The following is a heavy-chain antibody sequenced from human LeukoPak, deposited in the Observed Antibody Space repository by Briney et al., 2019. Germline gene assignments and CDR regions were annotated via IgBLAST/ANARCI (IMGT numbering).Heavy chain of an antibody. D-gene: IGHD3-22*01. J-gene: IGHJ4*02. CDR1: GYTFTSYY. V-gene: IGHV1-46*01. CDR2: INPSGGST. CDR3: AREGSFTMTVAYYFDY. Sequence: ASVKVSCKASGYTFTSYYMHWVRQAPGQGLEWMGIINPSGGSTSYAQKFQGRVTMTRDMSTSTVYMELSSLRSEDTAVYYCAREGSFTMTVAYYFDYWGQGTLVTVSS.